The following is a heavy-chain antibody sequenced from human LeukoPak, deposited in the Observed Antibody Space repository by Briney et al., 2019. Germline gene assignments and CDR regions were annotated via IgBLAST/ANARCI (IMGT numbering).Heavy chain of an antibody. V-gene: IGHV3-23*01. CDR3: AKGAAAGKVDWFDP. Sequence: PGGSLRLSCAAPGFTFSNFAMMWVHQAPGTGLQWVSTITGYGATFYADSVRGRFTIFRDTSMDTLFLQMNSLGAEDTAVYYCAKGAAAGKVDWFDPWGQGTLVTVSS. J-gene: IGHJ5*02. CDR2: ITGYGAT. D-gene: IGHD6-13*01. CDR1: GFTFSNFA.